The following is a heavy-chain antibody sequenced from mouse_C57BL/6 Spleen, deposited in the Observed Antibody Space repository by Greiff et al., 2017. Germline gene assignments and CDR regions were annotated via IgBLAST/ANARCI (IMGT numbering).Heavy chain of an antibody. CDR1: GYTFTSYW. CDR3: ARWDYDEGGAMDY. V-gene: IGHV1-52*01. Sequence: QVQLKQPGAELVRPGSSVKLSCKASGYTFTSYWMHWVKQRPIQGLEWIGNIDPSDSETHYNQKFKDKATLTVDKSSSTAYMQLSSLTSEDSAVYYWARWDYDEGGAMDYWGQGTSVTVSS. CDR2: IDPSDSET. J-gene: IGHJ4*01. D-gene: IGHD2-4*01.